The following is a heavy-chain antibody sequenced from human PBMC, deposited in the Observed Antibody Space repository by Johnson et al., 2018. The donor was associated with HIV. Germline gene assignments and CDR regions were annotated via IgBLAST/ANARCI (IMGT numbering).Heavy chain of an antibody. D-gene: IGHD1-7*01. J-gene: IGHJ3*02. CDR2: ISGSGGST. CDR3: AREGNWNYVLAFDI. CDR1: GFTVSSNE. V-gene: IGHV3-23*04. Sequence: VQLVESRGVLVQPGGSLRLSCAASGFTVSSNEMSWVRQAPGKGLEWVSAISGSGGSTYYADSVKGRFTISRDNSKNTLYLQMNSLRAEDTAVYYCAREGNWNYVLAFDIWGQGTMVTVSS.